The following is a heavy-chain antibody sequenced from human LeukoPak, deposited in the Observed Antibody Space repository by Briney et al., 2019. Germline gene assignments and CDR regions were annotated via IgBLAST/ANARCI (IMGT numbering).Heavy chain of an antibody. D-gene: IGHD1-7*01. Sequence: PGRSLRLSCAASGFTFDDYAMHWVRQAPGKGLEWVSGISWNSGSIGYADSVKGRFTISSDNAKNSMYLQMNSLRAEDTALYYCARDITGTTYLDAFDIWGQGTMVTVSS. CDR1: GFTFDDYA. CDR2: ISWNSGSI. V-gene: IGHV3-9*01. CDR3: ARDITGTTYLDAFDI. J-gene: IGHJ3*02.